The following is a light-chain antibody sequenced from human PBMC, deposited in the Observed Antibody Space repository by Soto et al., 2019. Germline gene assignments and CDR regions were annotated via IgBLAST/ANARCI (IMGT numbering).Light chain of an antibody. CDR3: LQDHNYQWT. CDR1: QSISSW. Sequence: DIQMTQSPSTLSASVGDRVTITCRASQSISSWLAWYQQKPGKAPKLLIYAASDLEAEVPSRFSGSGSGTDFTLTISSLQAEDFATYYCLQDHNYQWTFGQGTKV. CDR2: AAS. J-gene: IGKJ2*02. V-gene: IGKV1-5*01.